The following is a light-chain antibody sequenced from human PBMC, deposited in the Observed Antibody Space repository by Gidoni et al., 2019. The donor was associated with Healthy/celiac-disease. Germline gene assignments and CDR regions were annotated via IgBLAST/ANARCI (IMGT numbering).Light chain of an antibody. CDR2: DVS. CDR3: CSYAGSSV. V-gene: IGLV2-11*01. J-gene: IGLJ1*01. Sequence: SPGQSVTISCTGTSSDVGGYNYVSWYQQHPGKAPKLMIYDVSKRPSGVPDRFSGSKSGNTASLTLSGLQAEDEADYYCCSYAGSSVFGTGPKVTVL. CDR1: SSDVGGYNY.